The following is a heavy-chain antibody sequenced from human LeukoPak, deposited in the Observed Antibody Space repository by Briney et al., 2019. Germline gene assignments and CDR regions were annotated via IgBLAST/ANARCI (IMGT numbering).Heavy chain of an antibody. CDR3: AKDLPDYGGNSFDY. Sequence: GGSLRLSCAASVYTFSSYCMHWVRQAPGKGLVWVSRINTDGSSTSYADSVKGRFTISRDNAKNTLYLQMNSLRAEDTAVYYCAKDLPDYGGNSFDYWGQGTLVTVSS. V-gene: IGHV3-74*01. D-gene: IGHD4-23*01. CDR2: INTDGSST. CDR1: VYTFSSYC. J-gene: IGHJ4*02.